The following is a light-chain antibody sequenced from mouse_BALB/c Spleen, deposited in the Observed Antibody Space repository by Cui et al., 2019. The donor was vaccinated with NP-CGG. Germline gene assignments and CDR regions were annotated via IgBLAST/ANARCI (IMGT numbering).Light chain of an antibody. CDR3: ALWYSNHWV. CDR2: GTN. J-gene: IGLJ1*01. V-gene: IGLV1*01. Sequence: QAVVTQVHALITSPGETVTLTCRSSTGAVTTSNYANWVQEKPDHLFTGLIGGTNNRAPGVPARFSGSLIGDKAALTITGAQTEDEAIYFCALWYSNHWVFGGGTKLTVL. CDR1: TGAVTTSNY.